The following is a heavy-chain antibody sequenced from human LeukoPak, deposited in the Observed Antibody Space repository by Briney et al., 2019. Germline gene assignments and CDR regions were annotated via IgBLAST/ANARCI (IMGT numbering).Heavy chain of an antibody. Sequence: GGSLRLSCAASGFTFDDYAVHWVRQAPGKGLEWVSLISDNGADTYYADSVKGRFTISRDNSKNSLYLEMNSLSTDDTAFYYCAKAHYHSYYRMDVWGQGTTVTVSS. CDR2: ISDNGADT. V-gene: IGHV3-43*02. CDR1: GFTFDDYA. CDR3: AKAHYHSYYRMDV. J-gene: IGHJ6*02. D-gene: IGHD3-10*01.